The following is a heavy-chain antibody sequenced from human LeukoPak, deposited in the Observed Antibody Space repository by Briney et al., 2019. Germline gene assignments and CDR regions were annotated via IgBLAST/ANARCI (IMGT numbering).Heavy chain of an antibody. CDR2: VYNSATT. D-gene: IGHD2-8*01. J-gene: IGHJ4*02. Sequence: SETLSLTCTVSGDSISYDYWSWIRQPPGKGLEWVGYVYNSATTNYNPSLKSRVTISVDTSKKQFSMQLRSVTAADTAISYCAIAPNYYSFDHWGQGTLVTVSS. CDR3: AIAPNYYSFDH. CDR1: GDSISYDY. V-gene: IGHV4-59*01.